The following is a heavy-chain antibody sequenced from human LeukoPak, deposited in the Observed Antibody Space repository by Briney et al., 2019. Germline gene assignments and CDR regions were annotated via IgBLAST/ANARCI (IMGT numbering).Heavy chain of an antibody. Sequence: GGSLRLSCAASGFIFKTYTMNWVRQAPGKGLEWVSTITGSGTTTYYADSVQGRFTISRYNSNNTLYLQMNSLRAEDTALYYCAKPIWGAFPREMDVWGKGTTVTISS. CDR2: ITGSGTTT. J-gene: IGHJ6*04. CDR3: AKPIWGAFPREMDV. CDR1: GFIFKTYT. V-gene: IGHV3-23*01. D-gene: IGHD3-16*01.